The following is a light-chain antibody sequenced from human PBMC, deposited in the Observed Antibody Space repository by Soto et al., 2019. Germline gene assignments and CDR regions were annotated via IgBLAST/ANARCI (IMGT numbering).Light chain of an antibody. CDR3: SSYTSSSTLYV. V-gene: IGLV2-14*01. J-gene: IGLJ1*01. CDR1: SSDVGGYNY. Sequence: SVLRQAAARAESPGQAVSIYCTGTSSDVGGYNYVSWYQQHPGKARKLMIYDVSNRPSGVSNRFSGSKSGNTASLTISGLQAEDEADYYCSSYTSSSTLYVFGTGTKVTVL. CDR2: DVS.